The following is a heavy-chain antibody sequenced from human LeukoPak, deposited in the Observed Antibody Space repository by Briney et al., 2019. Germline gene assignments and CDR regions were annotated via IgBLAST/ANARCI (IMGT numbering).Heavy chain of an antibody. CDR2: IYTNGST. V-gene: IGHV4-4*07. D-gene: IGHD6-6*01. CDR3: ASFPIAARDAFDI. CDR1: SGSVSGYY. J-gene: IGHJ3*02. Sequence: SETLSLTCTVSSGSVSGYYWSWIRQPAGKGLEWIGRIYTNGSTNYNPSLKSRVTMSEDTSKNHFSLKLNSVTAADTAVYYCASFPIAARDAFDIWGQGTMVTVSS.